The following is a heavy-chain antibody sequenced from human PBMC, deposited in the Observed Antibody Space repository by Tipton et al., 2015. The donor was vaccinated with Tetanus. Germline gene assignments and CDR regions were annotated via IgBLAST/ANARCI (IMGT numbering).Heavy chain of an antibody. CDR3: ARGVGVKAKRDY. D-gene: IGHD2-21*01. J-gene: IGHJ4*02. Sequence: TLSLTCAVYGGSFSGYYWSWIRQPPGKGLEWIGEINHSGSTNYNPSLKSRVTISVDTSKNQFSLKLSSVTAADTAVYYCARGVGVKAKRDYWGQGTLVTVSS. CDR2: INHSGST. CDR1: GGSFSGYY. V-gene: IGHV4-34*01.